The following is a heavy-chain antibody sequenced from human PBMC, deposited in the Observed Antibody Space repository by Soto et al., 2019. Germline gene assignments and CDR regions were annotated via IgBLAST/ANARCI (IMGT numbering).Heavy chain of an antibody. CDR2: INHTGGT. V-gene: IGHV4-34*01. CDR3: ATRITVFGLLIPPFDP. J-gene: IGHJ5*02. CDR1: GGSVNGYY. Sequence: SETLSLTCAVYGGSVNGYYWNWIRQPPGKGLEWIGGINHTGGTHYNPSLKSRVTMSVDTSKNQFSLRLSSVTAADTAIYYCATRITVFGLLIPPFDPWGQGTQVTVSS. D-gene: IGHD3-3*01.